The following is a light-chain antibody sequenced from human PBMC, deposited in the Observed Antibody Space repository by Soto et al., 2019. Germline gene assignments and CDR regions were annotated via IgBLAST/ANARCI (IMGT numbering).Light chain of an antibody. V-gene: IGKV1-5*03. CDR2: KAS. J-gene: IGKJ2*01. Sequence: DIPMTQSPSTLSASVGDRVNITCRASQSISSCLAWYQQKPRKAPKLLIYKASSLESGLPSRFSGSGAGTEFTVTISSLHPDDFATYSCQQYNSYSNAFGQGTKLEIK. CDR1: QSISSC. CDR3: QQYNSYSNA.